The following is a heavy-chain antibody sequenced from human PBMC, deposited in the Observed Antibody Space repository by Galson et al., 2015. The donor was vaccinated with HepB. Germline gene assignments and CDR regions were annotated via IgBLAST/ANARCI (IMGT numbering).Heavy chain of an antibody. CDR3: ARTHSNSRGYYYYYMDV. CDR1: GGTFSSYA. CDR2: IIPIFGTA. J-gene: IGHJ6*03. Sequence: SVKVSCKASGGTFSSYAISWVRQAPGQGLEWMGGIIPIFGTANYAQKFQGRVTITADESTSTAYMELSSLRSEDTAVYYCARTHSNSRGYYYYYMDVWGKGTTVTVSS. V-gene: IGHV1-69*13. D-gene: IGHD4-11*01.